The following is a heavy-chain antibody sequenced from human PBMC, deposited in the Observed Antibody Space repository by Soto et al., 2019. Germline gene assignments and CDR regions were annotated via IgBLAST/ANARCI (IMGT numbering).Heavy chain of an antibody. J-gene: IGHJ5*02. CDR3: AKDLTRQLAYWLDP. CDR1: GFPFTGYS. V-gene: IGHV1-2*02. CDR2: FNAYSGGT. D-gene: IGHD6-6*01. Sequence: ASVKVSCKASGFPFTGYSIHWLRQAPGQGLEWMGWFNAYSGGTEYAQKFQCRVTFTRYTSIATAYLTLPILTSDDTALYYCAKDLTRQLAYWLDPWGQRPQVTVSS.